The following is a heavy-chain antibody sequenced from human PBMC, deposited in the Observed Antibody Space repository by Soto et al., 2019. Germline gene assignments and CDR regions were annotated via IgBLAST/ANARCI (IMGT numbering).Heavy chain of an antibody. J-gene: IGHJ4*02. CDR3: ARGDYDILTGLEVIDY. V-gene: IGHV1-3*01. D-gene: IGHD3-9*01. Sequence: GASVKVSCKASGYTFTSYAMHWVRQAPGQRLEWMGWINAGNGNTKYSQKFQGRVTITRDTSASTAYMELSSLRSEDTAVYYCARGDYDILTGLEVIDYWGQGTLVTVSS. CDR2: INAGNGNT. CDR1: GYTFTSYA.